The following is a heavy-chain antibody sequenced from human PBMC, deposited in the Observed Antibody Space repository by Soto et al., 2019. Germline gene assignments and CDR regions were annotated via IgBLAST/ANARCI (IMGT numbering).Heavy chain of an antibody. D-gene: IGHD6-13*01. CDR3: AKATRGGAATLIRDY. J-gene: IGHJ4*02. Sequence: PGGSLRLSCAAAGFTFSIYAMSWVRQAPVKGLEWVSAISGSGGSTYYADSVKGRFTISRDNSKNTLYLQMNSLRADDTAVYYCAKATRGGAATLIRDYWGQGTLVTVS. CDR1: GFTFSIYA. CDR2: ISGSGGST. V-gene: IGHV3-23*01.